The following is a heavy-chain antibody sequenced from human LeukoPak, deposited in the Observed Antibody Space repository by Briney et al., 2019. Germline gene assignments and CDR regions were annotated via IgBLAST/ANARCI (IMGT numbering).Heavy chain of an antibody. CDR2: INPNSGGT. V-gene: IGHV1-2*02. CDR1: GYTFTGYY. D-gene: IGHD6-13*01. J-gene: IGHJ4*02. CDR3: AREIAAAGTGNYFDY. Sequence: GASVKVSCKASGYTFTGYYMHWVRQAPGQGREWMGWINPNSGGTNYAQKFQGRVTMTRDTSISTAYMELSRLRSDDTAVYYCAREIAAAGTGNYFDYWGQGTLVTVSS.